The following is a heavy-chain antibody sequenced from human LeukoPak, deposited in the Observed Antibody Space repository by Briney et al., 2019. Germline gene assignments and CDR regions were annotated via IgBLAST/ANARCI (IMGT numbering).Heavy chain of an antibody. D-gene: IGHD6-13*01. CDR3: ARDRRVKLPVAAAGLTTIDY. CDR2: INPNSGGT. Sequence: ASVKVSCKASGYTFTGYYMHWVRQAPGQGFEWMGRINPNSGGTNYAQKFQGRVTMTRDTSISTAYMELSRLRSDDTAVYYCARDRRVKLPVAAAGLTTIDYWGQGTLVTVSS. J-gene: IGHJ4*02. CDR1: GYTFTGYY. V-gene: IGHV1-2*06.